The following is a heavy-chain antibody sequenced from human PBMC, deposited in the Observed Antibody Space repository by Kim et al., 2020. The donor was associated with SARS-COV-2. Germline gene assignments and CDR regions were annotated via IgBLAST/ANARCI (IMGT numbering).Heavy chain of an antibody. CDR3: ARDGLGSYWAYYYYYGRDI. V-gene: IGHV6-1*01. Sequence: QTLSLTCAISGDSASSNSAAWNWIRQSPSRGLEWLGRTYYRSKWYNDYAVSVKSRITINPDTSKNQFSLQLNSVTPEDTAVYYCARDGLGSYWAYYYYYGRDIWGQGTTVTVSS. J-gene: IGHJ6*02. CDR1: GDSASSNSAA. CDR2: TYYRSKWYN. D-gene: IGHD3-10*01.